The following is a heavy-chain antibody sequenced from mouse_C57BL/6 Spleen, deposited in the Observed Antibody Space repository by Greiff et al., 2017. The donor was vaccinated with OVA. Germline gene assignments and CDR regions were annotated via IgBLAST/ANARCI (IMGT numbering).Heavy chain of an antibody. CDR2: VDPETGGT. V-gene: IGHV1-15*01. CDR1: GYTFTDYE. D-gene: IGHD2-1*01. J-gene: IGHJ2*01. Sequence: VQLQQSGAELVRPGASVTLSCKASGYTFTDYEMHWVKQTPVHGLEWIGAVDPETGGTAYNQKFKGKAILTADKSSSTAYMERRSLTSEDSAVYYCTRVDYGNSFGYWGQGTTLTGSS. CDR3: TRVDYGNSFGY.